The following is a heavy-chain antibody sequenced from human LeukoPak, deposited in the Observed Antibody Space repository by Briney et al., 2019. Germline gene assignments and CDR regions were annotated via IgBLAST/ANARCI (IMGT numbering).Heavy chain of an antibody. V-gene: IGHV3-23*01. CDR1: GFTFSSYA. CDR2: ISGGST. D-gene: IGHD4-17*01. CDR3: AKHQTTVTTDFDY. J-gene: IGHJ4*02. Sequence: GGSLRLSCAASGFTFSSYAMSGVRQVPAKGLEWVSGISGGSTYYADSVKGRFTISRDNSKNTLYLQMNSLRAEDTAVYYCAKHQTTVTTDFDYWGQGTLVTVSS.